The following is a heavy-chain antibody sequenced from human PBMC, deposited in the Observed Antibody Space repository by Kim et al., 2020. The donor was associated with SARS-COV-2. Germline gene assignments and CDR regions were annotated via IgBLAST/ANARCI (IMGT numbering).Heavy chain of an antibody. V-gene: IGHV3-33*08. D-gene: IGHD5-12*01. Sequence: GGSLRLSCAASGFTFSSYGMHWVRQAPGKGLEWVAVIWYDGSNKYYADSVKGRFTISRDNSKNTLYLQMNSLRAEDTAVYYCARDSMGDGYNSGVDPWGQGTLVTVSS. CDR2: IWYDGSNK. CDR1: GFTFSSYG. J-gene: IGHJ5*02. CDR3: ARDSMGDGYNSGVDP.